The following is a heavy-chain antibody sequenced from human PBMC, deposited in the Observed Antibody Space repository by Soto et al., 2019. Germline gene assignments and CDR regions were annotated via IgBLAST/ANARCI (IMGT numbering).Heavy chain of an antibody. CDR3: ARPYYYDSSGYYHY. Sequence: ASVKVSCKASGYTFTGYYMHWVRQAPGQGLEWMGWINPNSGGTNYARKFQGRVTMTRDTSISTAYMELSRLRSDDTAVYYCARPYYYDSSGYYHYWGQGTLVTVSS. CDR1: GYTFTGYY. D-gene: IGHD3-22*01. CDR2: INPNSGGT. J-gene: IGHJ4*02. V-gene: IGHV1-2*02.